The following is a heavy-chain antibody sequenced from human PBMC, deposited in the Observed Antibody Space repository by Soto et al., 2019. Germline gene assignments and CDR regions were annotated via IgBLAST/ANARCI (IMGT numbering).Heavy chain of an antibody. V-gene: IGHV1-69*13. CDR1: GGTFSSYA. CDR3: ARDAHYYDSSGSPSPLDY. Sequence: SVKVSCKASGGTFSSYAISWVRQAPGQGLEWMGGIIPIFGTANYAQKFQGRVTITADESTSTAYMELSSLRSEDTAVYYCARDAHYYDSSGSPSPLDYWGQGTLVTVSS. CDR2: IIPIFGTA. D-gene: IGHD3-22*01. J-gene: IGHJ4*02.